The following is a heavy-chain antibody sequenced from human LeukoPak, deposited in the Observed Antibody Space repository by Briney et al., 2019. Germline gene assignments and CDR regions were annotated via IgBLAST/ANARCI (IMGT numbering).Heavy chain of an antibody. D-gene: IGHD5-12*01. CDR1: GFTFSSYA. J-gene: IGHJ6*02. CDR2: IGGSGGST. V-gene: IGHV3-23*01. CDR3: ANGPVATDSTYYGMDA. Sequence: PGGSRRLSCAAAGFTFSSYAMSWVRQAPGKVLEWVSAIGGSGGSTYYADSVKGRFTISRDNSKNTLYMQMNSLRAEDTAVYYCANGPVATDSTYYGMDAWGQGTTVTVSS.